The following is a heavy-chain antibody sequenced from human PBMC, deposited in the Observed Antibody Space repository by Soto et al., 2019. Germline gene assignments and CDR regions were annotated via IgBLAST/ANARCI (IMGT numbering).Heavy chain of an antibody. V-gene: IGHV3-11*05. CDR2: ISASSSYA. CDR3: ARAVADDYLWGSYRYFDY. D-gene: IGHD3-16*02. J-gene: IGHJ4*02. Sequence: GGSLRLSCAASGFTFSDNYMGWVRQVPGKGLEWVSYISASSSYANYADSVKGRFSISRDNAKNSLCLQVNSLRAEDTAVYYFARAVADDYLWGSYRYFDYWGQGTLVTVSS. CDR1: GFTFSDNY.